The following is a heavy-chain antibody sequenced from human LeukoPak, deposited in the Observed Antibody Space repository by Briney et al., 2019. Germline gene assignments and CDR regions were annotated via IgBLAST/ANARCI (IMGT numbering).Heavy chain of an antibody. CDR1: GFTFYDYA. J-gene: IGHJ4*02. CDR3: ARDPGTAMGTYYFDY. CDR2: ISWNSGST. D-gene: IGHD5-18*01. Sequence: GGSLRLSCAASGFTFYDYAMQWVRHAPGKGLEWVSGISWNSGSTSYADSVKGRFTISRDNAKNTLYLQMNSLRAEDTAVYYCARDPGTAMGTYYFDYWGQGTLVTVSS. V-gene: IGHV3-9*01.